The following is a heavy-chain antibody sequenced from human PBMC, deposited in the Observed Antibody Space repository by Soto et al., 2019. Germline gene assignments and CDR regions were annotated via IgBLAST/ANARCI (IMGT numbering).Heavy chain of an antibody. CDR3: ARDWADYGDSRGIYYYGMDV. J-gene: IGHJ6*02. V-gene: IGHV3-30-3*01. CDR1: GFTFSSYA. Sequence: QVQLVESGGGVVQPGRSLRLSCAASGFTFSSYAMHWVRQAPGKGLEWVAVISYDGSNKYYADSVKGRFTISRDNSKNTXYXXMNSLRAEDTAVYYCARDWADYGDSRGIYYYGMDVWGQGTTVTVSS. CDR2: ISYDGSNK. D-gene: IGHD4-17*01.